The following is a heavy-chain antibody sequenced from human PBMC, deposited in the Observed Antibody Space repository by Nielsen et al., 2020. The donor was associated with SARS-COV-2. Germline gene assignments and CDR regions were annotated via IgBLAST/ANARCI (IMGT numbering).Heavy chain of an antibody. J-gene: IGHJ6*02. CDR1: GYTFTSYG. D-gene: IGHD2-2*03. V-gene: IGHV1-18*01. CDR3: ATDAWIYGMDV. Sequence: ASVKVSCKASGYTFTSYGISWVRQAPGQGLEWMGWISAYNGNTNYAQKLQGRVTMTTDTSTSTAYMELSSLRSEDTAVYYCATDAWIYGMDVWGQGTTVTVSS. CDR2: ISAYNGNT.